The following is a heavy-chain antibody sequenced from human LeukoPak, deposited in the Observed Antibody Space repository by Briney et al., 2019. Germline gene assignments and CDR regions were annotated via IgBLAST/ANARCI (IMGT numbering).Heavy chain of an antibody. CDR1: GYTFTNYW. CDR2: VYPGDSDT. V-gene: IGHV5-51*01. Sequence: GESLKISCKGSGYTFTNYWIHWVRQMPGKGLEWMGNVYPGDSDTRYSPSFQGQVTISADKSISTAYLQWSSLKASDTAMYYCARHGPYYGSGSLNYYYYYGMDVWGQGTTVTVSS. J-gene: IGHJ6*02. D-gene: IGHD3-10*01. CDR3: ARHGPYYGSGSLNYYYYYGMDV.